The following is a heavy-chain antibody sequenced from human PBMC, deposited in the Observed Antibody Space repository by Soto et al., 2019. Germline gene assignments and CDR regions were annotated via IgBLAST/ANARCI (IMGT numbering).Heavy chain of an antibody. CDR2: ISSNGGST. CDR3: ARDFRFVVVPAAINYYMDV. CDR1: GFTFSSYA. J-gene: IGHJ6*03. D-gene: IGHD2-2*01. Sequence: GGSLRLSCAASGFTFSSYAMHWVRQAPGKGLEYVSAISSNGGSTYYANSVKGRFTISRDNSKNTLYLQMGSLRAEDMAVYYCARDFRFVVVPAAINYYMDVWGKGTTVTVSS. V-gene: IGHV3-64*01.